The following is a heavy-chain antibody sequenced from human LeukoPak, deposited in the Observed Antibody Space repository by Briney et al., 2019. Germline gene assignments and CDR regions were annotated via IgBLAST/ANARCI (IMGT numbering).Heavy chain of an antibody. D-gene: IGHD6-13*01. Sequence: GASVKVSCKASGGTFSSYAISWVRQAPGQGLEWMGGIIPIFGTANYAQKFQGRVTITTDESTSTAYMELSSLRSEDTAVYYCARGRIAAAGFLFDYWGQGTLVTVSS. J-gene: IGHJ4*02. CDR2: IIPIFGTA. CDR3: ARGRIAAAGFLFDY. CDR1: GGTFSSYA. V-gene: IGHV1-69*05.